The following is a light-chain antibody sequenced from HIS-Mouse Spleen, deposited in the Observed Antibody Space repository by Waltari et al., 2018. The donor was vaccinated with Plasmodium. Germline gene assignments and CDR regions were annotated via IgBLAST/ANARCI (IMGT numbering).Light chain of an antibody. CDR2: AAS. CDR1: QGISSY. CDR3: QQLNSYPPWT. Sequence: DIQLTQSPSFLSASVGYRVTITCRASQGISSYLAWYQQKQGKAPKLLIYAASTLQSGVPSRFSGSGSGTEFTLTISSLQPEDFATYYCQQLNSYPPWTFGQGTKVEIK. J-gene: IGKJ1*01. V-gene: IGKV1-9*01.